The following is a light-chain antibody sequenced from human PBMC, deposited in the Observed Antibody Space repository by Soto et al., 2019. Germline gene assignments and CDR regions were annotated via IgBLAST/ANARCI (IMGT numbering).Light chain of an antibody. Sequence: QSVLTQPASVSGSPGQSITISCTGTSSDVGGYNYVSWYQQHPGKAPKLMIYEVSNRPSGVSNRFSGSKSGNTASLTISGFQAEDEADYYCSSYTSSSTLVFGGGTQLTVL. CDR2: EVS. CDR1: SSDVGGYNY. CDR3: SSYTSSSTLV. V-gene: IGLV2-14*01. J-gene: IGLJ2*01.